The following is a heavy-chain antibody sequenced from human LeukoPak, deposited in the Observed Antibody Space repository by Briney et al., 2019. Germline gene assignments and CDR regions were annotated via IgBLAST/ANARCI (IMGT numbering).Heavy chain of an antibody. CDR1: GFTSSSYA. D-gene: IGHD3-22*01. CDR3: ASKGYYYDSSGYSPGYFDY. V-gene: IGHV3-64*01. Sequence: GGSLRLSCAASGFTSSSYAMHWVRQAPGKGLEYVSAISSNGGSTYYANSVKGGFAISRDNSKNTLYLQMGSLRAEDMAVYYCASKGYYYDSSGYSPGYFDYWGQGTLVTVSS. J-gene: IGHJ4*02. CDR2: ISSNGGST.